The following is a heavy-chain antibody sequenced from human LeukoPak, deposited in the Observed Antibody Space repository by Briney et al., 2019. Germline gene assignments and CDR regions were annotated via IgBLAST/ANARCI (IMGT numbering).Heavy chain of an antibody. CDR2: INHSGST. CDR3: ARFYRGRGYFDY. D-gene: IGHD4-11*01. J-gene: IGHJ4*02. CDR1: GGSFSGYY. V-gene: IGHV4-34*01. Sequence: SETLSLTCAVYGGSFSGYYWSWIRPPPGKGLEWIGEINHSGSTNYNPSLKSRVTISVDTSKNQFSLKLSSVTAADTAVYYCARFYRGRGYFDYWGQGTLVTVSS.